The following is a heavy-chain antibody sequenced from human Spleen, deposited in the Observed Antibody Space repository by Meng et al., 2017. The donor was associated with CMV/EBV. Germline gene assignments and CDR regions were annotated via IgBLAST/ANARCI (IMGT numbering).Heavy chain of an antibody. Sequence: ASVKVSCKASGYTFTSYYMHWVRQAPGQGLEWMGIINPSGGSTSYAQKFQGRVTMTRDTSTSTVYMELSSLRSEDTAVYYCARFSSSPYYYYGMDVCGQGTTVTVSS. CDR1: GYTFTSYY. CDR3: ARFSSSPYYYYGMDV. CDR2: INPSGGST. V-gene: IGHV1-46*01. D-gene: IGHD6-6*01. J-gene: IGHJ6*02.